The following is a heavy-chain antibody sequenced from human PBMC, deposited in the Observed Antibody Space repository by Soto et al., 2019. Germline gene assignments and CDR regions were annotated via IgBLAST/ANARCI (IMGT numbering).Heavy chain of an antibody. CDR3: ARGLPSRRLSFDY. J-gene: IGHJ4*02. CDR2: INHSGST. V-gene: IGHV4-34*01. CDR1: GGSFSGYY. D-gene: IGHD6-6*01. Sequence: QVQLQQWGAGLLKPSETLSLTCAVYGGSFSGYYWSWIRQPPGKGLEWIGEINHSGSTNYNPSLKRRGTISVDTSKNQFSLKLSSVTAADTAVYYCARGLPSRRLSFDYWGQGTLVTVSS.